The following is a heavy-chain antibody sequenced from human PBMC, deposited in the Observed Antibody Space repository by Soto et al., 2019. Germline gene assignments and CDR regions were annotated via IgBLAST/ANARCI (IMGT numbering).Heavy chain of an antibody. Sequence: SVKLSGKATRYTFTTYCIHWVRQAPVQGLEWMGWVSPYNGDTTYAQKVQGRVTMTTDTSTRTAYLELRSLRSDDTAVYYCAREVGHMDVWGQGTTVTVSS. V-gene: IGHV1-18*04. CDR2: VSPYNGDT. CDR1: RYTFTTYC. CDR3: AREVGHMDV. J-gene: IGHJ6*02.